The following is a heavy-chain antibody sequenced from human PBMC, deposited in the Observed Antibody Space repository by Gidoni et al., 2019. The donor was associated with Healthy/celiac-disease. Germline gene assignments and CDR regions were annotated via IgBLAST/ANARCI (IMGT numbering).Heavy chain of an antibody. D-gene: IGHD6-19*01. Sequence: EVQLLESGGGLVQPGGSLRLSCAASGFTFSSYAMSWVRQAPGKGLEWVSAISGSGGSTYYADSVKGRFTISRDNSKNTLYLQMNSLRAEDTAVYYCAKPSGRLSGQRKVVSDYFDYWGQGTLVTVSS. CDR1: GFTFSSYA. J-gene: IGHJ4*02. V-gene: IGHV3-23*01. CDR3: AKPSGRLSGQRKVVSDYFDY. CDR2: ISGSGGST.